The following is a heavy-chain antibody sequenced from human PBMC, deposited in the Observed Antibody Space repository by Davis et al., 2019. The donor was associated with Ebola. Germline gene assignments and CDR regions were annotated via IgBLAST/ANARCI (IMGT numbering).Heavy chain of an antibody. D-gene: IGHD3-10*01. J-gene: IGHJ4*02. CDR3: AGYGEFDY. CDR2: IRYDGSNK. V-gene: IGHV3-30*02. CDR1: GFTFSSYG. Sequence: GASLKISCAASGFTFSSYGMHWVRQAPGKGLEWVAFIRYDGSNKYYADSVKGRFTISRDNSKNTLYLQMNSLRAEDTAVYYCAGYGEFDYWGQGTLVTVSS.